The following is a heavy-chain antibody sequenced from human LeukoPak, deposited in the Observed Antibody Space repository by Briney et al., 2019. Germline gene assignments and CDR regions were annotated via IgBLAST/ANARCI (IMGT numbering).Heavy chain of an antibody. Sequence: SETLSLTCAVSGGSISSSNWWSWARQPPGKGLEWIGEIYHSGSTNYNPSLKSRVTISVDKSKNQFSLKLSSVTAADTAVYYCASLRGYSFPAPGYWGQGTLVTVSS. D-gene: IGHD5-18*01. CDR3: ASLRGYSFPAPGY. V-gene: IGHV4-4*02. J-gene: IGHJ4*02. CDR1: GGSISSSNW. CDR2: IYHSGST.